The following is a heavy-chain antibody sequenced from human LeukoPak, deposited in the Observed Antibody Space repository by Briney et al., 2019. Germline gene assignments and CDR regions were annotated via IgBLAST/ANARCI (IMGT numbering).Heavy chain of an antibody. CDR3: AKGTIIYSWLFDF. CDR1: GFTFSSYA. D-gene: IGHD5-18*01. CDR2: VSGSGDST. V-gene: IGHV3-23*01. J-gene: IGHJ4*02. Sequence: PGGSLRLSCAASGFTFSSYAMSWVRQAPGKGLEWVSTVSGSGDSTYYVDSVKGRFTISRDNSKNTLYLQMNSLRAEDTAVYYCAKGTIIYSWLFDFWGQGILVTVSS.